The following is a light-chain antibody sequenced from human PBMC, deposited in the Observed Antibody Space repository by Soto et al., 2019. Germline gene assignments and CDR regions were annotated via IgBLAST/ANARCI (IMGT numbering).Light chain of an antibody. CDR2: ETI. V-gene: IGKV3-11*01. J-gene: IGKJ5*01. Sequence: EIVLTQSPATLSLSPGERATLSCRASQSVTNYLAWYQQKAGQAPRLLIYETIHRATGIPARFSGSGSGTDFTLTISSLEPEDFAVYYRQHLRHWLITFGQGTRLEIK. CDR1: QSVTNY. CDR3: QHLRHWLIT.